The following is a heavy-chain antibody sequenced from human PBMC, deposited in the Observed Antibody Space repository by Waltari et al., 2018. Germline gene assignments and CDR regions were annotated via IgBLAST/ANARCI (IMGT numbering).Heavy chain of an antibody. V-gene: IGHV4-34*02. CDR3: VRLEDCTGPGGNCYSGDAFAMAV. Sequence: QVQLQQWGAGLLQPSETLSLSCAVYGGSFSGYYWGWIRQPPGKGLEWMGESNHAGNNNYSPSLRSRITMLVDTSKSQFSLKVHSVTAAETAVYYCVRLEDCTGPGGNCYSGDAFAMAVWGQGTTVTVSS. CDR1: GGSFSGYY. CDR2: SNHAGNN. D-gene: IGHD2-8*02. J-gene: IGHJ6*02.